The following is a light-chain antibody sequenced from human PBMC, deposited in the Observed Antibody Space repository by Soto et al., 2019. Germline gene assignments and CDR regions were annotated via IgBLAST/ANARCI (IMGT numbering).Light chain of an antibody. Sequence: QSVLTQSPSASGTPGQRVTISCSGSSSDIGRNTVNWFQQLPGTAPKPLIYRNNQRPSGVPDRFSGSKSGTSASLAISGLQSEDEADYHCAAWDDSLNGWVFGGGTKLTVL. J-gene: IGLJ3*02. CDR1: SSDIGRNT. V-gene: IGLV1-44*01. CDR3: AAWDDSLNGWV. CDR2: RNN.